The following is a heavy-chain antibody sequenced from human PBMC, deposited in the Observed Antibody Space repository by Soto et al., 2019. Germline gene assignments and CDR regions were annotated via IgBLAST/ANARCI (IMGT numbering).Heavy chain of an antibody. D-gene: IGHD6-13*01. CDR1: RFSLSTIAVG. CDR3: AHTLAAAAGPYYYYGMDV. Sequence: SGPALVNPTQTLTLTCPFSRFSLSTIAVGEGWICQPPGKALEWLALFYWDDDKRYSPSLKSRLTITKDTSKNQMVLTMTNMDPVDTATYYCAHTLAAAAGPYYYYGMDVWGQGTTVTVSS. CDR2: FYWDDDK. V-gene: IGHV2-5*02. J-gene: IGHJ6*02.